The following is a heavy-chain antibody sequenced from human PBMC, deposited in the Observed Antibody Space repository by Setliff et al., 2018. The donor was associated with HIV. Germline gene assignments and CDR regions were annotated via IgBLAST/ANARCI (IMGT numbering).Heavy chain of an antibody. V-gene: IGHV4-34*01. J-gene: IGHJ6*03. Sequence: SETLSLTCAVYGGSFSGYCWSWIRQPPGKGLEWIGEMQHSGRTNYNPSLRSRVTTSVDTSKSQFSLKLSSVTAADTAVYYCARDSRDYHYYYYLDVWGEGTTVTVSS. CDR3: ARDSRDYHYYYYLDV. D-gene: IGHD4-17*01. CDR2: MQHSGRT. CDR1: GGSFSGYC.